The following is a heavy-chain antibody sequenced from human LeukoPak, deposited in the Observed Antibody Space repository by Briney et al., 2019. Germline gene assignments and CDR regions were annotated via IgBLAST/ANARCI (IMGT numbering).Heavy chain of an antibody. CDR2: IYSSDTT. CDR3: ARDLSGRCGFDI. CDR1: GFTFSGYA. J-gene: IGHJ3*02. V-gene: IGHV3-48*02. D-gene: IGHD3-10*01. Sequence: GGSLRLSCAASGFTFSGYAMNWVCQAPGKGLEWVSHIYSSDTTYADSVKGRFTISRDNAKNSLYLQMNSLRDEDTAVYYCARDLSGRCGFDIWGQGTMVTVSS.